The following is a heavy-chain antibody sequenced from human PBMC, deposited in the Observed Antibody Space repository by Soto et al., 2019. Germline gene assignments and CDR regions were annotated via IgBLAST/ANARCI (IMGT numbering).Heavy chain of an antibody. Sequence: QLQLQESGPGLVKPSETLSLTCTVSGGSISSSSYYWGWIRQPPGKGLEWIGSIYYSGSTYYNPSLKSRVTLSVDTSKNQFSLKLSSVTAADTAVYYCARLAQWGIVVVPAAAVFDYWGQGTLVTVSS. V-gene: IGHV4-39*01. CDR2: IYYSGST. D-gene: IGHD2-2*01. CDR3: ARLAQWGIVVVPAAAVFDY. J-gene: IGHJ4*02. CDR1: GGSISSSSYY.